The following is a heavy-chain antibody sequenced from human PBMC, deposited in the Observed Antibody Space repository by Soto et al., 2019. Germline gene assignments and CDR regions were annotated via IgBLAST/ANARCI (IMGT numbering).Heavy chain of an antibody. Sequence: ASVKVSCEVSGYTLTELSMHWVRQAPGKGLEWMGGFDPEDGETIYAQKFQGRVTMTEDTSTDTAYMELSSLRSEDTAVYYCATEAIYGSGSYYKKYYYGMDVWGQGTTVTVSS. CDR3: ATEAIYGSGSYYKKYYYGMDV. V-gene: IGHV1-24*01. CDR1: GYTLTELS. J-gene: IGHJ6*02. CDR2: FDPEDGET. D-gene: IGHD3-10*01.